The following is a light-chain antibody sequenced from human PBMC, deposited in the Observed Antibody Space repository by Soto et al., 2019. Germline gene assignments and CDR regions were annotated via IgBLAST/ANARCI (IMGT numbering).Light chain of an antibody. CDR2: EVS. Sequence: QSALTQPASVSGSPGQSITISCTGTTSDVGGYNYVSWYQQHPGKAPKLLIYEVSNRPSGVSNRFSGSKSGNTASLTISGLQAEDEADYYCSSYIGSSTLNWVFGGGTKVTVL. CDR1: TSDVGGYNY. J-gene: IGLJ3*02. V-gene: IGLV2-14*01. CDR3: SSYIGSSTLNWV.